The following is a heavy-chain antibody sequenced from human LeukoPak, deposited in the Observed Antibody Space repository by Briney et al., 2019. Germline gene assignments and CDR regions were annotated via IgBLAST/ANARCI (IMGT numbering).Heavy chain of an antibody. V-gene: IGHV1-2*06. CDR2: INPNSGGT. D-gene: IGHD3-22*01. Sequence: ASVKVSCKASGYTFTGYYMHWVRQAPGQGLEWMGRINPNSGGTNYAQKFQGRVTMTRDTSISTAYMELSRLRSDDTAVYYCARELGTMIVVAPTSTTWFDPWGQGTLVTVSS. CDR1: GYTFTGYY. J-gene: IGHJ5*02. CDR3: ARELGTMIVVAPTSTTWFDP.